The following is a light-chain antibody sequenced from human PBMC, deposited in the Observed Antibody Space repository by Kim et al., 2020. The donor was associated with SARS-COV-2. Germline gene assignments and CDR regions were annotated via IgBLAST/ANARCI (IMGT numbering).Light chain of an antibody. CDR1: SSDVGSYNL. CDR3: CSYAGSSTYV. J-gene: IGLJ1*01. CDR2: EVS. Sequence: LTQPASVSGSPGQSITISCTGTSSDVGSYNLVSWYQQHPGKAPKLMIYEVSKRPSGVSNRFSGSKSGNTASLTISGLQAEDDADYYCCSYAGSSTYVFGTGTKVTVL. V-gene: IGLV2-23*02.